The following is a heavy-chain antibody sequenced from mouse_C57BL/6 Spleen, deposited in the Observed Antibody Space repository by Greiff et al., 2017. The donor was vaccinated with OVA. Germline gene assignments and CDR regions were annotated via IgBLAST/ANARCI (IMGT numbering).Heavy chain of an antibody. V-gene: IGHV1-22*01. Sequence: VHVKQSGPELVKPGASVKMSCKASGYTFTDYNMHWVKQSHGKSLEWIGYINPNNGGTSYNQKFKGKATLTVNKSSSTAYMELRSLTSEDSAVYYCARGATTVVAPFDYWGQGTTLTVSS. CDR2: INPNNGGT. D-gene: IGHD1-1*01. J-gene: IGHJ2*01. CDR3: ARGATTVVAPFDY. CDR1: GYTFTDYN.